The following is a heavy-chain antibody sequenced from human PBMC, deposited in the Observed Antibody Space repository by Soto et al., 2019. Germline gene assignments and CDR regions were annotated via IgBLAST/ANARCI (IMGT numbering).Heavy chain of an antibody. Sequence: GGSLRLSCAASGFTFSSYAMSWVRQAPGKGQEWVSSISGSGGGTYYADSVKGRFTFSRDNSKNTLYLQMNSLRAEDTAVYYCAKFGMATTKRSPPYYIDYWGQGA. V-gene: IGHV3-23*01. D-gene: IGHD1-1*01. J-gene: IGHJ4*02. CDR1: GFTFSSYA. CDR3: AKFGMATTKRSPPYYIDY. CDR2: ISGSGGGT.